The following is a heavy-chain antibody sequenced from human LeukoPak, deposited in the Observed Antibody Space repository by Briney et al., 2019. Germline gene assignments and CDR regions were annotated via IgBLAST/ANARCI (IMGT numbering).Heavy chain of an antibody. CDR1: X. J-gene: IGHJ4*02. Sequence: XMSWVRXAPGKGLEWVSAISGSGGSTYYADSVKGRFTISRDNSRNTLYLQMNSLRAEDTAVYYCAKERGYQLQPLDYWGQGTLVTVSS. CDR2: ISGSGGST. V-gene: IGHV3-23*01. CDR3: AKERGYQLQPLDY. D-gene: IGHD2-2*01.